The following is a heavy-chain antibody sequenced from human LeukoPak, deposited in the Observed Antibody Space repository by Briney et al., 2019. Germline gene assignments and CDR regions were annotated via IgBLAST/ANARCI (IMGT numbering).Heavy chain of an antibody. V-gene: IGHV1-46*01. CDR1: GYTFTDYY. J-gene: IGHJ3*02. CDR3: ARGSSRSPRDAFDI. CDR2: ISPSGAST. Sequence: ASVKVSCKASGYTFTDYYMHGVRQAPGQGLEWMGIISPSGASTTYAQNFQGRVTMTRDMSTSTLYMELSSLKSEDTAVYYCARGSSRSPRDAFDIWGQGTMVTVSS.